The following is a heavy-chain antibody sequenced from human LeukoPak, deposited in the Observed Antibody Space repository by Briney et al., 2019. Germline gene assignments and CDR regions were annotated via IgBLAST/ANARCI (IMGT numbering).Heavy chain of an antibody. D-gene: IGHD3-10*01. CDR1: GSTFSDYY. CDR2: ISSSGSTI. Sequence: GGSLRLSCAASGSTFSDYYMSWIRQAPGKGLEWVSYISSSGSTIYYADSVKGRFTISRDNAKNSLYLQMNSLRAEDTAAYYCAKNYGSGTYYYYMDVWGKGTTVTVSS. CDR3: AKNYGSGTYYYYMDV. J-gene: IGHJ6*03. V-gene: IGHV3-11*04.